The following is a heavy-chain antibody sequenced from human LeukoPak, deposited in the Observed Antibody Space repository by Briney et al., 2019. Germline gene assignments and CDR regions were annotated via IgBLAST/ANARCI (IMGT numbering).Heavy chain of an antibody. Sequence: AASVTVSCKASGYTFTTYGINWVRQAPGQGLEWMGWISAYNGNTNYAQTLQGRVTMTTDTSTSTAYMELRSLRSDDTAVYYCARAVYYGSGSYHFDYWGQGTLVTVSS. J-gene: IGHJ4*02. V-gene: IGHV1-18*01. D-gene: IGHD3-10*01. CDR3: ARAVYYGSGSYHFDY. CDR1: GYTFTTYG. CDR2: ISAYNGNT.